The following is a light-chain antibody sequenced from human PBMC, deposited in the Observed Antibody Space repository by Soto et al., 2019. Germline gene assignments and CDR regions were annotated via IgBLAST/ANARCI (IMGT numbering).Light chain of an antibody. CDR3: QHYVSSPLT. V-gene: IGKV3-20*01. CDR1: QNVGSRY. J-gene: IGKJ4*01. Sequence: EIVLTQSPGTLSLSPGERATLSCRASQNVGSRYLAWYQQKPGQAPRLLIYGASSRATGIPDRFSGSGSGTDFTLTISRLEPEDFAVYYCQHYVSSPLTFGGGTKVDIK. CDR2: GAS.